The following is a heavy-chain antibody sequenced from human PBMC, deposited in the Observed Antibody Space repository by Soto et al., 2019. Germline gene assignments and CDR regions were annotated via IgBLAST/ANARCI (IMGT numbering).Heavy chain of an antibody. D-gene: IGHD2-21*02. V-gene: IGHV1-8*01. Sequence: QVQVVPSRAEVKKPGASLKVSCQTSGYTFTDYDVNWVRQAPGQGLEWMGSVSPDNGNAGYAQHFQGRVTLTSDTPRSRAHLGWGSVTPEDTAVYYCEVTTGYWGHGTMVTGSS. CDR2: VSPDNGNA. CDR3: EVTTGY. CDR1: GYTFTDYD. J-gene: IGHJ4*01.